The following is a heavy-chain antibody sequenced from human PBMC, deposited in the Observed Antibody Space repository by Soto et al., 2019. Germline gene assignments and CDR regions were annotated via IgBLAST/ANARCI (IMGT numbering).Heavy chain of an antibody. CDR2: INPSGGST. CDR1: GYTLIMYY. Sequence: ASVKVSCKASGYTLIMYYIHWMRQAPGQGLEWMGLINPSGGSTTYAQKFQGRVTMTRDTSTSTVYMDLSSLKSEDTAVYYCARSPYSSGYYYAIDYWGQGTQVTVSS. D-gene: IGHD3-22*01. V-gene: IGHV1-46*01. CDR3: ARSPYSSGYYYAIDY. J-gene: IGHJ4*02.